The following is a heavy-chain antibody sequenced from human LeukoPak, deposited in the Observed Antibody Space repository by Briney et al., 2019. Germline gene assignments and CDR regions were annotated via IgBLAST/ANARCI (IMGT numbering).Heavy chain of an antibody. CDR3: AKTTYCGVDCYSWYFDY. Sequence: PSETLSLTCTVSGYSISSGYYWGWIRQPPGKGLEWIGSIYHSGSTYYNPSLKSRVTISVDTSKNQFSLKLSSVTAADTAIYHCAKTTYCGVDCYSWYFDYWGQGTLVTVSS. CDR1: GYSISSGYY. CDR2: IYHSGST. D-gene: IGHD2-21*02. V-gene: IGHV4-38-2*02. J-gene: IGHJ4*02.